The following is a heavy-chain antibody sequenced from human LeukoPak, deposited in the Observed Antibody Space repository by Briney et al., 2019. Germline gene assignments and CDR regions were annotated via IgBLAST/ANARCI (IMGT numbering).Heavy chain of an antibody. V-gene: IGHV3-7*04. J-gene: IGHJ4*02. Sequence: GGSLRLSCAASGFXFSSYWITWVRQAPGKGREWVAHIKQDGSEKYYVDSVKGRFTISRDNAKSSLYLQMNSLRAEDTAVYYCARDRRCSSTSCYYFDYWGQGTLVTVSS. CDR2: IKQDGSEK. D-gene: IGHD2-2*01. CDR1: GFXFSSYW. CDR3: ARDRRCSSTSCYYFDY.